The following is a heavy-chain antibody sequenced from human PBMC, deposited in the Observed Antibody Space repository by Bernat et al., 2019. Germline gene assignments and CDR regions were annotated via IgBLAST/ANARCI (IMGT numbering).Heavy chain of an antibody. CDR3: AKERHDSSGYYVGMDV. D-gene: IGHD3-22*01. V-gene: IGHV3-30*18. CDR1: GFTFSNYG. Sequence: QVQLVESGGGVVQPGRSLRLSCAASGFTFSNYGMHWVRQAPGKGLEGVAVISYDGSNKYYADSGKGRFTIARENSKNTLYQKMNSLRAEDTAVYYSAKERHDSSGYYVGMDVWGQGTTVTVSS. CDR2: ISYDGSNK. J-gene: IGHJ6*02.